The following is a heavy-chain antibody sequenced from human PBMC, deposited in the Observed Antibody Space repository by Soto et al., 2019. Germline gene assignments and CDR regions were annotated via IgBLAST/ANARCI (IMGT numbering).Heavy chain of an antibody. D-gene: IGHD3-10*01. CDR1: GGSISSYY. CDR3: ARGRVYYGSGSYRSNWFDP. J-gene: IGHJ5*02. V-gene: IGHV4-59*01. CDR2: IYYSGST. Sequence: SETLSLTCTVSGGSISSYYWSWIRQPPGKGLEWIGYIYYSGSTNYNPSLKSRVTISVDTSKNQFSLKLSSVTAADTAVYYCARGRVYYGSGSYRSNWFDPWGQGTLVTVPQ.